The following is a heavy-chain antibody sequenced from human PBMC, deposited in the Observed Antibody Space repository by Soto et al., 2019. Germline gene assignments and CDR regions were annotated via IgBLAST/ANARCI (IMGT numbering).Heavy chain of an antibody. Sequence: SVKVSCKASGGTFSSYTISWVRQAPGQGLEWMGRIIPILGIANYAQKFQGRVTITADKSTSTAYMELSSLRSEDTAVYYCARGGYDILTGYYADNWFDPWGQGTLVTVSS. J-gene: IGHJ5*02. D-gene: IGHD3-9*01. CDR3: ARGGYDILTGYYADNWFDP. CDR2: IIPILGIA. CDR1: GGTFSSYT. V-gene: IGHV1-69*02.